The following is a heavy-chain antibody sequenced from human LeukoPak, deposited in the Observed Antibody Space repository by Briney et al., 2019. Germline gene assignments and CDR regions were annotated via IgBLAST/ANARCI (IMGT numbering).Heavy chain of an antibody. CDR2: IRSDNGKT. CDR3: ARASHYVDIAATIPYGIYYFDY. Sequence: ASVKVSCKTFNYTFTAYGINWVRQAPGQGLEWMGWIRSDNGKTNYAQKLQGRVTLTTDTTTSTAYMELRSLRSDDTAVYYCARASHYVDIAATIPYGIYYFDYWGQGTLVTVSS. D-gene: IGHD5-12*01. CDR1: NYTFTAYG. J-gene: IGHJ4*02. V-gene: IGHV1-18*01.